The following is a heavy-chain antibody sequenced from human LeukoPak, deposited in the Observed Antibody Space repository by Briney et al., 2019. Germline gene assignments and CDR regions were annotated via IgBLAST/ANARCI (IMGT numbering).Heavy chain of an antibody. CDR1: GGSFSGYY. Sequence: SSETLSLTCAVYGGSFSGYYWSWIRQPPGKGLEWIGEINHSGSTNYNPSLKSRVTISVDTSKNQFSLKLSSVTAADTAVYYCARGSGTIFGVVIIHRHLSSYGMDVWGQGTTVTVSS. J-gene: IGHJ6*02. V-gene: IGHV4-34*01. CDR3: ARGSGTIFGVVIIHRHLSSYGMDV. D-gene: IGHD3-3*01. CDR2: INHSGST.